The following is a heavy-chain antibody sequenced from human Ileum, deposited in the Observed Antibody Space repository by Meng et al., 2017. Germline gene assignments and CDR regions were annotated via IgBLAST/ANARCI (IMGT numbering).Heavy chain of an antibody. D-gene: IGHD3-3*01. CDR3: AVGPASEWFFDS. Sequence: LQQWAPGLFKPSEPLSLTCADDGASSSGDSWSWRRQTPGKGLEWIGEINRGGATNYSPSLRSRATISIDTSKNQFSLNLTSVTAADTAVYYCAVGPASEWFFDSWGQGSLVTVSS. V-gene: IGHV4-34*01. J-gene: IGHJ4*02. CDR2: INRGGAT. CDR1: GASSSGDS.